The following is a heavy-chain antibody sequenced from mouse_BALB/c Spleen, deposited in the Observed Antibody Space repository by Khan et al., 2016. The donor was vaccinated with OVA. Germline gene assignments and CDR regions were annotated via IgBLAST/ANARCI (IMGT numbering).Heavy chain of an antibody. CDR3: TRGGAWATMIPWFAY. Sequence: QVQLQQPGAELVKPGASVKLSCKASGYTFTSYYMYWVKQRPGQGLEWIGGINPSNGGTNFNEKFKSKATLTVDKSSRTAYMQLSSLTSEDSAVYNGTRGGAWATMIPWFAYGGQGTLVTGSA. CDR2: INPSNGGT. J-gene: IGHJ3*01. V-gene: IGHV1S81*02. CDR1: GYTFTSYY. D-gene: IGHD2-4*01.